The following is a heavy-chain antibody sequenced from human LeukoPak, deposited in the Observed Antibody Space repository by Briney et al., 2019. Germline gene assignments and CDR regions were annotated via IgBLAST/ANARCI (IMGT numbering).Heavy chain of an antibody. CDR3: ARVGCRWYFGS. Sequence: GGSLRLSCAASGFTFSDYYMSWVRQAPGQGLEWVSYIFNSGNTINYGDSVRGRFTISRDNAKHSLYLQMNSLRAEDTVVYYCARVGCRWYFGSWGQGTPVTVSS. CDR2: IFNSGNTI. D-gene: IGHD2-15*01. V-gene: IGHV3-11*01. J-gene: IGHJ4*02. CDR1: GFTFSDYY.